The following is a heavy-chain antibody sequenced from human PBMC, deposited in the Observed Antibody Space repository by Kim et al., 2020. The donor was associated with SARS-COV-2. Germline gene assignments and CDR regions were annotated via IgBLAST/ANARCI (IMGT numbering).Heavy chain of an antibody. V-gene: IGHV4-31*03. CDR3: ARGQPLDY. CDR2: ISYSGNS. D-gene: IGHD2-2*01. CDR1: GGSIRSGGKF. J-gene: IGHJ4*02. Sequence: SETLSLTCSVSGGSIRSGGKFWTCIRQHPAKGLEWIGYISYSGNSHYSPSLRSRVSISLQTSENQFSLELTSATAADTAVYYCARGQPLDYWGQGILVTVSS.